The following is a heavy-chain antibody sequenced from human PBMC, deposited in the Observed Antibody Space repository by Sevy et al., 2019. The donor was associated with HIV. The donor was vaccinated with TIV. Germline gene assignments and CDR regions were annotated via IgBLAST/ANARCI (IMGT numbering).Heavy chain of an antibody. V-gene: IGHV1-2*02. J-gene: IGHJ3*02. CDR1: GYTFTGYY. CDR3: ARGHDYGGYFDAFDI. CDR2: INPNSGGT. D-gene: IGHD4-17*01. Sequence: ASVKVSCKASGYTFTGYYMHWVRQAPGQGLEWMGWINPNSGGTNYAQKFQGRVTMTRDTSISTAYMELSRLRSDDTAVYYCARGHDYGGYFDAFDIWGQGTMVTVSS.